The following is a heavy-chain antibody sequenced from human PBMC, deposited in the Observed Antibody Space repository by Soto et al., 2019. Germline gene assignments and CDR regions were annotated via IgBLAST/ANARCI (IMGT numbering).Heavy chain of an antibody. J-gene: IGHJ3*02. Sequence: GGSLRLSCAASGFTFDDYAMHWVRQAPGKGLEWVSGISWNSGSIGYADSVKGRFTISRDNAKNSLYLQMNSLRAEDTALYYCAKDLRSNSLTNHDAFDIWGQGTMVTVSS. V-gene: IGHV3-9*01. D-gene: IGHD5-12*01. CDR1: GFTFDDYA. CDR3: AKDLRSNSLTNHDAFDI. CDR2: ISWNSGSI.